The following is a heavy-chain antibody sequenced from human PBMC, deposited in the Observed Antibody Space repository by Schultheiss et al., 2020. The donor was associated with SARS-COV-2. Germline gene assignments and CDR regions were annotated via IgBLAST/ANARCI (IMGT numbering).Heavy chain of an antibody. J-gene: IGHJ4*02. V-gene: IGHV1-69*06. CDR2: IIPIFGTA. Sequence: SVKVSCKASGGTLSSYAISWVRQAPGQGLEWMGGIIPIFGTANYAQKFQGRVTITADKSTSTAYMELSSLRSEDTAVYYCASRGGYSSGWYVYWGQGTLVTVSS. CDR1: GGTLSSYA. D-gene: IGHD6-19*01. CDR3: ASRGGYSSGWYVY.